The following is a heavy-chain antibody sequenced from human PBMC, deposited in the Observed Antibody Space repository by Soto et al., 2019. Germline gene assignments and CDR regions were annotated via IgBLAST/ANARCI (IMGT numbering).Heavy chain of an antibody. CDR1: GYSFSSYW. D-gene: IGHD2-2*01. CDR2: IYPGDSDT. CDR3: ARQDIVVVPAAMGGGYYYYYGMDV. J-gene: IGHJ6*02. Sequence: GXSMKISCKGSGYSFSSYWMGWVRQMPGKGLEWMGIIYPGDSDTRYSPSFQGQVTISADKSISTAYLQWSSLKAPDTAMYYCARQDIVVVPAAMGGGYYYYYGMDVWGQGTTVTASS. V-gene: IGHV5-51*01.